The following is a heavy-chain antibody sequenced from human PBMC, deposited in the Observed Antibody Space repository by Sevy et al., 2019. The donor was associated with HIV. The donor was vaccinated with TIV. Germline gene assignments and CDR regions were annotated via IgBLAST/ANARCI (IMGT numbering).Heavy chain of an antibody. CDR1: GYTFTSYG. CDR2: ISAYNGNT. D-gene: IGHD2-15*01. CDR3: AQRGYGGKDNGDVAFDI. J-gene: IGHJ3*02. Sequence: ASVKVSCKASGYTFTSYGISWVRQAPGQGLEWMGWISAYNGNTNYAQKLQGRVTMTTDTSTSTDYMELRSLRSDDTAVYYCAQRGYGGKDNGDVAFDIWGQGTIVTVSS. V-gene: IGHV1-18*04.